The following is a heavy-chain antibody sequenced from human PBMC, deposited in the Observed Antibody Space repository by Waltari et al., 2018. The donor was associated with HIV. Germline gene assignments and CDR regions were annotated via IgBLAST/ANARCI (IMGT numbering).Heavy chain of an antibody. V-gene: IGHV4-39*07. CDR1: GGSISSTSYYWCWLRQPPGQGLAWIGGSYY. Sequence: QLQLQESGPGLVKPSETLSLTCTVSGGSISSTSYYWCWLRQPPGQGLAWIGGSYYRGWIRQPPGKGLEWIGSIYYSGSTYYNPSLKSRVTISVDTSKNQFSLKLSSVTAADTAVYYCARVSYGSGGLDYWGQGTLVTVSS. CDR2: IYYSGST. CDR3: ARVSYGSGGLDY. J-gene: IGHJ4*02. D-gene: IGHD3-10*01.